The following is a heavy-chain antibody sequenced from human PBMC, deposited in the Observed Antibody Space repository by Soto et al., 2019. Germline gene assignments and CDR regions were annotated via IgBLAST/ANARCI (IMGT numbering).Heavy chain of an antibody. CDR2: INSDGSST. V-gene: IGHV3-74*01. Sequence: VGSLRLSCAASGFTFSSYWMHWVRQAPGKGLVWVSRINSDGSSTSYADSVKGRFTISRDNAKNTLYLQMNSLRAEDTAVYYCARVYCSGGSCSHLDYWGQGTLVTVS. CDR1: GFTFSSYW. D-gene: IGHD2-15*01. CDR3: ARVYCSGGSCSHLDY. J-gene: IGHJ4*02.